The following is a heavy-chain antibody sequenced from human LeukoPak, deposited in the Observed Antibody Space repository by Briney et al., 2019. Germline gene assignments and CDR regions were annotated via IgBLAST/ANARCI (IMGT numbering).Heavy chain of an antibody. V-gene: IGHV1-69*02. J-gene: IGHJ4*02. CDR1: GGTFSSYT. Sequence: SVKVSCKASGGTFSSYTISWVRQAPGQGLEWTGRIIPILGIANYAQKFQGRVTITADKSTSTAYMELSSLRSEDTAVYYCAYNWNDDYFDYWGQGTLVTVSS. CDR3: AYNWNDDYFDY. CDR2: IIPILGIA. D-gene: IGHD1-20*01.